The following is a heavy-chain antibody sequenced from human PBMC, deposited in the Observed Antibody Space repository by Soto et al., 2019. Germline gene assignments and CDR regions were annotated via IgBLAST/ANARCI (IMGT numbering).Heavy chain of an antibody. CDR2: INSDGSTT. CDR3: ARDRSYTTDY. Sequence: EVQLVESGGGFVQPGGSLRLSCAASGFTFSNSWMHWVRQAPGKGLVWVSYINSDGSTTTYADSVKGRFTISRDNAKNTVYLQITSLTAEDTAVYYCARDRSYTTDYWAQGTLVTVSS. V-gene: IGHV3-74*01. J-gene: IGHJ4*02. CDR1: GFTFSNSW. D-gene: IGHD1-26*01.